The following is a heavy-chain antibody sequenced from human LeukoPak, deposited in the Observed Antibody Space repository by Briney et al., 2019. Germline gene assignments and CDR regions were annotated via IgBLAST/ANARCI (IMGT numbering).Heavy chain of an antibody. CDR3: ARSGTLTGYLY. CDR2: IFYSGST. J-gene: IGHJ4*01. Sequence: PSETLSLTCTVSGGSLSSYYWTWIRQPPGKGLVWIGYIFYSGSTNYNPSLKSRVTMSVDTSKNQFSLKQNSVTAADTAVYYCARSGTLTGYLYWGQGALVTVSS. D-gene: IGHD3-9*01. CDR1: GGSLSSYY. V-gene: IGHV4-59*01.